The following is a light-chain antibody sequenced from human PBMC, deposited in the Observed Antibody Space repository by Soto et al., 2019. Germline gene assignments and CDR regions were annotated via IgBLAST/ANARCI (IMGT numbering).Light chain of an antibody. Sequence: DIQMTQSPSSLSASVGDRVTITCRASQTISSYLNWYQQKPGKAPDLLIYAASSLQSGVPSRFSGSGSGTDFTPTISSLQPEDLAIYYCQQTYSTPRTFGQGTKVEIK. CDR2: AAS. CDR1: QTISSY. J-gene: IGKJ1*01. CDR3: QQTYSTPRT. V-gene: IGKV1-39*01.